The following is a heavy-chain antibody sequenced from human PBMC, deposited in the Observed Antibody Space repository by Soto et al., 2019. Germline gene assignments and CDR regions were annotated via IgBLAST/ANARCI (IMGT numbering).Heavy chain of an antibody. Sequence: GASVKVSCKASGGTFSSYAISWVRQAPGQGLEWMGGINPIFGTANYAQKFQGRVTITADESTSTAYMELSSLRSEDTAVYYCARDRDSGSYSGYYYYGMDVWGQGTTVTVSS. V-gene: IGHV1-69*13. CDR2: INPIFGTA. CDR3: ARDRDSGSYSGYYYYGMDV. J-gene: IGHJ6*02. CDR1: GGTFSSYA. D-gene: IGHD1-26*01.